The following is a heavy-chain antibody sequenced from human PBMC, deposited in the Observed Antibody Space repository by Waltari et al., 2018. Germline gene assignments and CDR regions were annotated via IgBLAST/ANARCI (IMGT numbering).Heavy chain of an antibody. V-gene: IGHV3-74*01. CDR1: GFTFSRYW. D-gene: IGHD3-22*01. CDR3: AREPSPDSSGYFYYYMDV. Sequence: EVQLVESGGGLVQPGGSLRLPCAASGFTFSRYWMHLVRQAPGKGLVWVSRINSDGSGTIYADSVKGRFTSSRDNAKNTLYLQLNSLRVEDTAVYYCAREPSPDSSGYFYYYMDVWGKGTTVTVSS. J-gene: IGHJ6*03. CDR2: INSDGSGT.